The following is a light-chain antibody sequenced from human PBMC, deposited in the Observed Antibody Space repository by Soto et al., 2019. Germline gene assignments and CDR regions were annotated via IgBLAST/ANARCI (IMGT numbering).Light chain of an antibody. J-gene: IGKJ5*01. V-gene: IGKV3-11*01. Sequence: ESVLTQSPATLSLSPGERATLSCRASQSVSSYLAWYQQRPGQAPRLLIYDASNRATGVPARFSGSGSGTDFTLTISSLEPEDFAVYYCQQRSSWPPTFGQGTRLEIK. CDR3: QQRSSWPPT. CDR1: QSVSSY. CDR2: DAS.